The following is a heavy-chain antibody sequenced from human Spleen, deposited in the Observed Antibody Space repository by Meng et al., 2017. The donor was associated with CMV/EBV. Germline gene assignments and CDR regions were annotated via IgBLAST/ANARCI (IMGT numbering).Heavy chain of an antibody. CDR1: GFSFSGYW. D-gene: IGHD3-22*01. CDR3: ARAVDRWLFFY. J-gene: IGHJ4*02. Sequence: GGSLRLSCVGSGFSFSGYWMSWVRQAPGKGLEWVANIKQDGSEKYYVDSVKGRFTISRDNAKNSLYLQMNSLRAEDTAVYYCARAVDRWLFFYWGQGTLVTVSS. CDR2: IKQDGSEK. V-gene: IGHV3-7*01.